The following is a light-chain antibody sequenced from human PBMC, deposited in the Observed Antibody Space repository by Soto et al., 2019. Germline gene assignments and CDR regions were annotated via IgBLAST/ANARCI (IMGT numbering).Light chain of an antibody. Sequence: QPVLTQSPSASASLGASVKLTCTLSSGHTNYAIAWHQQQPDKGPRYLMKINSDGSYSKGDGIPDRFSGSTSGAERYLTIPSLQSEDEADYYCQTWDTAYVIFGGGTKLTVL. CDR1: SGHTNYA. CDR2: INSDGSY. V-gene: IGLV4-69*01. J-gene: IGLJ2*01. CDR3: QTWDTAYVI.